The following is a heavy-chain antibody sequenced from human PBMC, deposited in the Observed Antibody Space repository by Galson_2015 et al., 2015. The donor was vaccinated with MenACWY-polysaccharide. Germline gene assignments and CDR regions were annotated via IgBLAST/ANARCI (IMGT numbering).Heavy chain of an antibody. CDR2: GGRT. D-gene: IGHD5-18*01. J-gene: IGHJ5*02. V-gene: IGHV3-23*01. CDR3: AKTYSYASGWFGP. Sequence: GGRTSYADSVKGRFTISRDNSTNTLNLQMNSLRAEDTAVYYCAKTYSYASGWFGPWGQGTLVTVSS.